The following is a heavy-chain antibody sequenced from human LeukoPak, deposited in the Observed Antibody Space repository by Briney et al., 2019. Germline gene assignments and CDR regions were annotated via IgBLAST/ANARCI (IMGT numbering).Heavy chain of an antibody. CDR2: IDTNTGNP. D-gene: IGHD3-22*01. Sequence: ASVTVSCKGSGYTFTKYAISWVRQAPGQGLEYMGWIDTNTGNPTYAQGFTGRFVFSLDTSVSTAYLQISSLKAEDSAIYFCANCYDSSGFFAYWGQGTLVTVCS. CDR3: ANCYDSSGFFAY. V-gene: IGHV7-4-1*02. CDR1: GYTFTKYA. J-gene: IGHJ4*02.